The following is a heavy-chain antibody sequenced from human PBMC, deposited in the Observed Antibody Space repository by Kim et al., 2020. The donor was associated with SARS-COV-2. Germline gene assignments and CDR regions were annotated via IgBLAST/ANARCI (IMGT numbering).Heavy chain of an antibody. CDR2: ISSSRSTI. J-gene: IGHJ4*02. D-gene: IGHD3-10*01. V-gene: IGHV3-48*02. CDR1: GFTFSDYS. Sequence: GGSLRRSCAASGFTFSDYSMNWVRQAPGKGLEWVSYISSSRSTIYYADSVKGRSTISRDNGKNSLYLQMNSLRDEDTAVYYCVRESGGVPDYWGQGTQV. CDR3: VRESGGVPDY.